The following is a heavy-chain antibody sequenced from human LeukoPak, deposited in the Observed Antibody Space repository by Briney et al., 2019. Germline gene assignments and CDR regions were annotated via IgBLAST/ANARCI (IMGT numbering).Heavy chain of an antibody. CDR1: GFTFSSYN. V-gene: IGHV3-21*01. CDR2: INSNGVYT. J-gene: IGHJ4*02. CDR3: ARRGYSHGPSDY. D-gene: IGHD5-18*01. Sequence: GGSLRLSCLTSGFTFSSYNMNWVRQAPGKGLEWVSSINSNGVYTYYADSVQGRFTISRDNAKNSLFLQLNSLRAGDSAVYFCARRGYSHGPSDYWGQGTLVTVSS.